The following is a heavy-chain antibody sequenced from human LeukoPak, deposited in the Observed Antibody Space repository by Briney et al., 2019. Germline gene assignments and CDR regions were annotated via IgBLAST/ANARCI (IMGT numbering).Heavy chain of an antibody. D-gene: IGHD5-18*01. CDR1: GGSISSYY. CDR2: IYYSGST. Sequence: PSETLSLTCTDSGGSISSYYWSWIRQPPGKGLEWIGYIYYSGSTNYNPSLKSRVTISVDTSKNQFSLKLSSVTAADTAVYYCARRGYSYGSRRYWYFDLWGRGTLVTVSS. V-gene: IGHV4-59*08. CDR3: ARRGYSYGSRRYWYFDL. J-gene: IGHJ2*01.